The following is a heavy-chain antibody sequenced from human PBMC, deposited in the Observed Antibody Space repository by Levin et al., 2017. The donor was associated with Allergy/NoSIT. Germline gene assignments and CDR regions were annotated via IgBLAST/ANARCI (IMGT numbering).Heavy chain of an antibody. J-gene: IGHJ4*02. Sequence: GGSLRLSCAASGFTFSSYGMHWVRQAPGKGLEWVAVISYDGSNKYYADSVKGRFTISRDNSKNTLYLQMNSLRAEDTAVYYCAKGIIRYSGYDFWGASWDYFDYWGQGTLVTVSS. V-gene: IGHV3-30*18. CDR3: AKGIIRYSGYDFWGASWDYFDY. D-gene: IGHD5-12*01. CDR2: ISYDGSNK. CDR1: GFTFSSYG.